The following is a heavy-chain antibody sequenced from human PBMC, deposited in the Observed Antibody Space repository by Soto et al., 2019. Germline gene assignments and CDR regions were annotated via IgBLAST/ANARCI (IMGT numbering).Heavy chain of an antibody. D-gene: IGHD3-10*01. V-gene: IGHV4-34*01. Sequence: QVQLQQWGAGLLKPSETLSLTCAVYGGSFSDYYWSWIHQPPGKGMEWIGEINHSGSTNSNPSLKSRVTISVDTSKNQFSLKLSSLTAADTAVYYCARGKGGYGSWGWFDPWGQGTLVTVSS. CDR2: INHSGST. CDR3: ARGKGGYGSWGWFDP. J-gene: IGHJ5*02. CDR1: GGSFSDYY.